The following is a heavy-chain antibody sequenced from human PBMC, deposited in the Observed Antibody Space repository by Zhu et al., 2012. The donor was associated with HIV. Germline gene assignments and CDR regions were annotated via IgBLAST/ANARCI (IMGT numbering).Heavy chain of an antibody. V-gene: IGHV4-4*09. D-gene: IGHD6-25*01. CDR3: ARRSGDY. CDR2: IYTSGST. CDR1: SGSISSYY. Sequence: QVQLQESGPGLVKPSETLSLTCTVSSGSISSYYWSWIRQPPGKGLEWIGYIYTSGSTNYNPSLKSRVTISVDTSKNQFSLKLSSVTAADTAVYYCARRSGDYWGQGTLVTVSS. J-gene: IGHJ4*02.